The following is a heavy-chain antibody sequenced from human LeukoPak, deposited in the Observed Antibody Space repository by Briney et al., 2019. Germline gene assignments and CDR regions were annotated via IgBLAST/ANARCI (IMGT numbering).Heavy chain of an antibody. Sequence: GGSLRLSCAASGFTFDDYAMHWVRQAPGKGLEWVSGISWNSGSIGYADSVKGRFTISRDNAKSSLYLQMNSLRAEDTALYYCAKSSRYYYYGMDVWGQGTTVTVSS. CDR1: GFTFDDYA. V-gene: IGHV3-9*01. J-gene: IGHJ6*02. CDR2: ISWNSGSI. D-gene: IGHD6-13*01. CDR3: AKSSRYYYYGMDV.